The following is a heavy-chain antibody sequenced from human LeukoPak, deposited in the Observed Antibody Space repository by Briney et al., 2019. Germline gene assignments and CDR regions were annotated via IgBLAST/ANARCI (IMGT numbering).Heavy chain of an antibody. CDR3: ARFSVDRSKFDY. CDR1: SGSISTYY. Sequence: SETLSLTCTVSSGSISTYYWSWLRLPPGEGLEWIGYIYYTGSTNYNPSLKSRVTMSVDTSKKQFSLKLSSVTAADTAVFYCARFSVDRSKFDYWGQGTLVTVFS. D-gene: IGHD5-12*01. J-gene: IGHJ4*02. V-gene: IGHV4-59*01. CDR2: IYYTGST.